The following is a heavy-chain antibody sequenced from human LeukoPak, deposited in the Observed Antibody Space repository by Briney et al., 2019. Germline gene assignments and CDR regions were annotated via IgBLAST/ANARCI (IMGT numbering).Heavy chain of an antibody. Sequence: GGSLRLSCAASGFTFSSYPMHWVRQAPGKGLEWVAVISYDGSNKYYADSVKGRFTISRDNSKNTLYLQMDSLRAEDTAVYYCASGSGPLDYYYYGMDVWGQGTTVTVSS. CDR1: GFTFSSYP. V-gene: IGHV3-30-3*01. J-gene: IGHJ6*02. CDR2: ISYDGSNK. CDR3: ASGSGPLDYYYYGMDV. D-gene: IGHD3-10*01.